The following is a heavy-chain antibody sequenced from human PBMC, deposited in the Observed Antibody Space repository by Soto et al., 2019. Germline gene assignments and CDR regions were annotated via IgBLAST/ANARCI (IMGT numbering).Heavy chain of an antibody. CDR2: INHSGST. CDR3: ARGQRYFDWLLWAFDY. CDR1: GGSFSGYY. J-gene: IGHJ4*02. D-gene: IGHD3-9*01. V-gene: IGHV4-34*01. Sequence: QVQLQQWGAGLLKPSETLSLTCAVYGGSFSGYYWSWIRQPPGKGLEWIGEINHSGSTNYNPSLNRRVTISVDTSKSQFSLKLGSVTAADTAVYYCARGQRYFDWLLWAFDYWGQGTLVTVSS.